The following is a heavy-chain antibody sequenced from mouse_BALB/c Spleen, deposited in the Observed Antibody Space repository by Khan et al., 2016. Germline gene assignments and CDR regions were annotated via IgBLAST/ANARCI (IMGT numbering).Heavy chain of an antibody. CDR2: ISSGSSTI. D-gene: IGHD1-1*02. J-gene: IGHJ4*01. CDR3: ARKVARKYYAMDY. V-gene: IGHV5-17*02. Sequence: EVELVESGGGLVQPGGSRKLSCAASGFTFSSFGMHWVRQAPEKGLEWVAYISSGSSTIYYADTVKGRFTISRDNPKNTLFLQMTSLSSEDSAMYYCARKVARKYYAMDYWGQGTSVTVSS. CDR1: GFTFSSFG.